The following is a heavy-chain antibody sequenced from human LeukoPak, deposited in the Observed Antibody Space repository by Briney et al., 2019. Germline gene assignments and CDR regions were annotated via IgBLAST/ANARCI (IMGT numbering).Heavy chain of an antibody. CDR2: ISCGGTNI. J-gene: IGHJ4*02. CDR3: ARVGGYCSSVSNCYGDY. V-gene: IGHV3-21*01. Sequence: GGSLRLSCAASGFTFSIYSMNWVRQAPGKGLEWVSCISCGGTNIYYVDSVRGRFTISRDNAKNSLYLQMNSLRAEETAVYYCARVGGYCSSVSNCYGDYWGQGTLVTVSS. CDR1: GFTFSIYS. D-gene: IGHD2-2*03.